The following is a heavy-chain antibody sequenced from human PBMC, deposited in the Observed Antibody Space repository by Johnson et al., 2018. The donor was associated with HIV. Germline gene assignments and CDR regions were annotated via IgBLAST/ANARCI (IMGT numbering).Heavy chain of an antibody. J-gene: IGHJ3*02. CDR2: IRYDGSNK. CDR3: AKTEDAFDI. CDR1: GFTFSSYG. V-gene: IGHV3-30*02. Sequence: QVQLVESGGGVVQPGGSLRLSCAASGFTFSSYGMHWVRQAPGKGLAWVAFIRYDGSNKYYADSVKGRFTISRDNSKNTLYLQMNSLRAEDTAVYYCAKTEDAFDIWGQGTMVTVSS.